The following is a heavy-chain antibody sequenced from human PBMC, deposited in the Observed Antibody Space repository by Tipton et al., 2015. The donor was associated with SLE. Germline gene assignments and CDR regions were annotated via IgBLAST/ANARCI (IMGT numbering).Heavy chain of an antibody. Sequence: TLSLTCTVSGGSISSGGYYWSWIRQHPGKGLEWIGYIYYSGSTYYNPSLKSRVTISLDTSKNQFSLKLSSVTAADTAVYYCARDTYYYDSSGYSHFDYWGQGTLVTVSS. CDR2: IYYSGST. D-gene: IGHD3-22*01. CDR3: ARDTYYYDSSGYSHFDY. V-gene: IGHV4-31*03. J-gene: IGHJ4*02. CDR1: GGSISSGGYY.